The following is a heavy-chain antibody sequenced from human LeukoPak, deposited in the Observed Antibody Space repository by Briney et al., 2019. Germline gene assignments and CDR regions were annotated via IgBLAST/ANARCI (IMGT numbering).Heavy chain of an antibody. V-gene: IGHV3-21*01. CDR2: ISSSSTYI. CDR1: GFSSSNFT. Sequence: GGSLRLSCAASGFSSSNFTMNWVRQAPGKGLEWVSSISSSSTYIYYADSVKGRFTISRDNAKNSLYLQMNSLRAEDTAVYYCARGRYYGSGSYVDYWGQGTLVTVSS. D-gene: IGHD3-10*01. J-gene: IGHJ4*02. CDR3: ARGRYYGSGSYVDY.